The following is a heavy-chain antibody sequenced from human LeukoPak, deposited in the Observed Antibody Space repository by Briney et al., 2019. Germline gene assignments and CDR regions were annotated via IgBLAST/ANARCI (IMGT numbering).Heavy chain of an antibody. CDR3: ARALISYDILTGYGYYFDY. Sequence: SETLSLTCTVSGGSISSSSYYWGWIRQPPGKGLEWIGSIYYSGNTYYNPSLKSRVTISVDTSKNQFSLKLSSVTAADTAVYYCARALISYDILTGYGYYFDYWGQGTLVTVSS. J-gene: IGHJ4*02. CDR1: GGSISSSSYY. V-gene: IGHV4-39*01. D-gene: IGHD3-9*01. CDR2: IYYSGNT.